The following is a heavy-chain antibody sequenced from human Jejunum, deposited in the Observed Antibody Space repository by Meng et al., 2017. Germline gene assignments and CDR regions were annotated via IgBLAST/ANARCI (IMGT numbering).Heavy chain of an antibody. CDR3: ARSRGGDSFDY. D-gene: IGHD2-21*02. CDR1: EFSFSSYN. Sequence: GESLKISCTGSEFSFSSYNMNWVRQAPGKGLEWVSSITCRSTDINSADSVKGRFTISRDNAKNSLYIQMNSLTAEDTAVYYCARSRGGDSFDYWGRGTLVTVSS. J-gene: IGHJ4*02. V-gene: IGHV3-21*06. CDR2: ITCRSTDI.